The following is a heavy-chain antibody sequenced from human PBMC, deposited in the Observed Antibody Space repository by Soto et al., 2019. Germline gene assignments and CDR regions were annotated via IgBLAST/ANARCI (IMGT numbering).Heavy chain of an antibody. V-gene: IGHV3-33*01. Sequence: QVQLVESGGGVVQPGRSLRLSCAASGFTFSSYGMHWVRQAPGKGLEWVAVIWYDGSNKYYADSVKGRFTISRDNSKNTLYLQMNSLRAEDTAVYYCARYYYDSSGIPGGFDYWGQGTLVTVSS. CDR2: IWYDGSNK. D-gene: IGHD3-22*01. CDR1: GFTFSSYG. J-gene: IGHJ4*02. CDR3: ARYYYDSSGIPGGFDY.